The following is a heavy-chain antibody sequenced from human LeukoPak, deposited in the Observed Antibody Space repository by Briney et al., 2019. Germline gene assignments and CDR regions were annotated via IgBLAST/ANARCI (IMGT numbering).Heavy chain of an antibody. CDR3: ARAYCSGGSCYYYYYGMDV. CDR2: INPNSGGT. J-gene: IGHJ6*02. V-gene: IGHV1-2*02. D-gene: IGHD2-15*01. CDR1: GDTFTGYY. Sequence: ASVKVSCKASGDTFTGYYMHWLRQAPGQGLEWMGRINPNSGGTNYAQKFQGRVTMTRDTSISTTYMELSRLRSDDTAVYYCARAYCSGGSCYYYYYGMDVWGQGTTVTVSS.